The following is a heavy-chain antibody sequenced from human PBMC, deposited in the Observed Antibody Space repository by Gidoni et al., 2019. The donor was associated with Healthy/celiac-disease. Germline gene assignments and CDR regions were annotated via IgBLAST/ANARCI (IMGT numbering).Heavy chain of an antibody. Sequence: QVQLVQSGAEVKKPGASVKVSCTASGYTFTGYYMHWVRQAPGQGLEWMGWINPNSGGTNYAQKFQGWVTMTRDTSISTAYMELSRLRSDDTAVYYCARAVAAAENWFDPWGQGTLVTVSS. CDR2: INPNSGGT. CDR1: GYTFTGYY. CDR3: ARAVAAAENWFDP. D-gene: IGHD6-13*01. J-gene: IGHJ5*02. V-gene: IGHV1-2*04.